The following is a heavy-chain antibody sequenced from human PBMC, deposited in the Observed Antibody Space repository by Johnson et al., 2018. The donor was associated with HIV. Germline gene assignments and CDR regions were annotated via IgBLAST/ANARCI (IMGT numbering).Heavy chain of an antibody. CDR3: ARIVRMTTVVIGDAFDI. CDR1: GLTFSSYG. Sequence: VQLVESGGGLVQPGGSLRLSCVASGLTFSSYGMSWVRQAPGKGPEWVSGISGSGGSTYYADSVKGRFTISRDNSKNTLYLQMNSLRAEDTAVYYCARIVRMTTVVIGDAFDIWGQGTKVTVSS. CDR2: ISGSGGST. V-gene: IGHV3-23*04. J-gene: IGHJ3*02. D-gene: IGHD4-23*01.